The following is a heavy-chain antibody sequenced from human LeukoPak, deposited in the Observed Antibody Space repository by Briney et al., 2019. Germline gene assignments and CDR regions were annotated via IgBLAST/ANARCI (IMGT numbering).Heavy chain of an antibody. CDR2: IYYTGST. V-gene: IGHV4-59*01. CDR3: TRGLRGGDYQLLPFGF. Sequence: SETLSLTCTVSGGSISPYYWSWIRQSPGKELEYIGYIYYTGSTNYNPSLKSRVTISLDTSNNQFSLILSPVTAADTAVYYCTRGLRGGDYQLLPFGFWGQGTLVTVSS. J-gene: IGHJ4*02. D-gene: IGHD2-2*01. CDR1: GGSISPYY.